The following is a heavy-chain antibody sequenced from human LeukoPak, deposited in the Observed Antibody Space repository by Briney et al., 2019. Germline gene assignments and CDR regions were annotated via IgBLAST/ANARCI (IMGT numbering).Heavy chain of an antibody. J-gene: IGHJ4*02. V-gene: IGHV3-23*01. Sequence: PGGTLRLSCAASGFTFRRYGMTWVRQAPGKGLEWVSSISGSGGSTFYADSVKGRFTISRDNSKNTLYLQMNSLRAEDTAVYYCAKDPHKYYYDSSGYYYYFDYWGQGTLVTVSS. CDR1: GFTFRRYG. CDR2: ISGSGGST. CDR3: AKDPHKYYYDSSGYYYYFDY. D-gene: IGHD3-22*01.